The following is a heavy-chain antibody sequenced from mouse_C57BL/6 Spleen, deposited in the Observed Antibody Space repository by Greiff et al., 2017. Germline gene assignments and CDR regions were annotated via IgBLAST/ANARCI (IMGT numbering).Heavy chain of an antibody. D-gene: IGHD1-1*01. CDR3: ASSFITRDYYAMDY. J-gene: IGHJ4*01. Sequence: ESGPGLVKPSQSLSLTCSVTGYSITSGYYWNWIRQFPGNKLEWMGYISYDGSNNYNPSLKNRISITRDTSKNQFFLKLNSVTTEDTATYYCASSFITRDYYAMDYWGQGTSVTVSS. CDR2: ISYDGSN. CDR1: GYSITSGYY. V-gene: IGHV3-6*01.